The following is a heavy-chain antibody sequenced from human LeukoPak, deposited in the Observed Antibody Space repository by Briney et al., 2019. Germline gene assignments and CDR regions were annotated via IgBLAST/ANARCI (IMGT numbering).Heavy chain of an antibody. D-gene: IGHD2-8*02. V-gene: IGHV3-43*01. J-gene: IGHJ4*02. CDR2: ISWSGGST. CDR1: GFKFDDYS. CDR3: AKETEDCNGGACLDY. Sequence: GGSLRLSCAASGFKFDDYSMHWVRQVPGKGLEWVSLISWSGGSTYYADSVKGRFTISRDNRKNFLYLQMNGLRTEDSALYYCAKETEDCNGGACLDYWGQGALVTVSS.